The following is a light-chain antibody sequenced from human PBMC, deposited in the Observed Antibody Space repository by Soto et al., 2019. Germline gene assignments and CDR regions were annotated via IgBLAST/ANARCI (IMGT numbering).Light chain of an antibody. CDR2: SNN. J-gene: IGLJ2*01. V-gene: IGLV1-44*01. CDR1: SSNIGSNY. CDR3: SAWDDSLNGRV. Sequence: QSVLTQPPSASGTPGQRVTISCSGSSSNIGSNYVNWYQHLPGTAPKLLIYSNNQRPSGVPDRFSGSKSDTSASLAVSGLQSEDEADCYCSAWDDSLNGRVFGGGTKLTVL.